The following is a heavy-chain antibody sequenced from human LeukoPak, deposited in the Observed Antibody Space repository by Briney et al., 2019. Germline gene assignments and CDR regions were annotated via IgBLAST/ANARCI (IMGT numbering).Heavy chain of an antibody. CDR1: GFTFNNYA. J-gene: IGHJ6*03. D-gene: IGHD1-1*01. V-gene: IGHV3-23*01. CDR2: VSGSGGAT. CDR3: AKNRGGTYKYYMDV. Sequence: GGSLRLSCAASGFTFNNYAMSWVRQAPGMGLEWLPYVSGSGGATYYAASVKGRFTISRDNSKNTVYLQMGSLRAEDTAVYYGAKNRGGTYKYYMDVWGNGTTVTVSS.